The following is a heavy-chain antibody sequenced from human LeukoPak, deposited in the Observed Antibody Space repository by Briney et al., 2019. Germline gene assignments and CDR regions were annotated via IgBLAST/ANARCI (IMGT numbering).Heavy chain of an antibody. CDR3: ARDGHYYDSGGYYSLDY. V-gene: IGHV3-30*04. CDR1: GFTFSSYA. J-gene: IGHJ4*02. CDR2: ISYDGSNK. D-gene: IGHD3-22*01. Sequence: GGSLRLSCAASGFTFSSYAMHWVRQATGKGLEWVAVISYDGSNKYYADSVKGRFTISRDNSKNTLYLQMNGLRAEDTAVYYCARDGHYYDSGGYYSLDYWGQGTLVTVSS.